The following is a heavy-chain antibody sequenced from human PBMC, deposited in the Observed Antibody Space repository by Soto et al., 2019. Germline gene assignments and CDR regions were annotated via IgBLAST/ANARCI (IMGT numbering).Heavy chain of an antibody. CDR2: ISWDGGST. V-gene: IGHV3-43*01. CDR1: GFTFDDYT. D-gene: IGHD6-13*01. J-gene: IGHJ6*02. CDR3: AKDRSMYSSSWYVSHYGMDV. Sequence: GGSLRLSCAASGFTFDDYTMHWVRQAPGKGLEWVSLISWDGGSTYYADSVKGRFTISRDNSKNSLYLQMNSLRTEDTALYYCAKDRSMYSSSWYVSHYGMDVWGQGTTVTV.